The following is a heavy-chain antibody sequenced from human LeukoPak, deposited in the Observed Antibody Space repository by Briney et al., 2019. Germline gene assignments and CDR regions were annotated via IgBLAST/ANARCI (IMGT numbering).Heavy chain of an antibody. CDR2: IYDTGST. CDR1: GGSISNYY. J-gene: IGHJ6*03. D-gene: IGHD6-19*01. CDR3: ARAPGSAYYPYYYMDV. V-gene: IGHV4-59*01. Sequence: SETLSLTCTVSGGSISNYYWSWIRQPPGKGLEWIGYIYDTGSTNYNPSLKGRVTISVDTSKNQFSLNLNSVTATDTAEYYCARAPGSAYYPYYYMDVWGKGTTVTVSS.